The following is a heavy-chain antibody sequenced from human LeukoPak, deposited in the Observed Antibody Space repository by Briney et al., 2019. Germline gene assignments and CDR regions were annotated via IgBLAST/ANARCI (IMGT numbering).Heavy chain of an antibody. Sequence: ASVTASCTASGYTFTIYDINWERQATGQGLEWMGWMNPNSGNTGYSQKFQGRVTMTRYTSISTAYMELSSLRSEDTAVYYCARVDAAWPQGMDVWGQGTTVTVSS. CDR3: ARVDAAWPQGMDV. V-gene: IGHV1-8*01. D-gene: IGHD2-2*03. J-gene: IGHJ6*02. CDR2: MNPNSGNT. CDR1: GYTFTIYD.